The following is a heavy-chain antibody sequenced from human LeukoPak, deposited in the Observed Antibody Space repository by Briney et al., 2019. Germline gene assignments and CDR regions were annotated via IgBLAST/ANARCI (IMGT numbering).Heavy chain of an antibody. J-gene: IGHJ4*02. Sequence: SETLSLTCAVSGYSISSGYYWGWIRQPPGRGLEWIGSIYHSGSTYYNPSLKSRVTISVDTSKNQFSLKLSSVTAADTAVYYCARVGSGSYFDYWGQGTLVTVSS. D-gene: IGHD1-26*01. CDR3: ARVGSGSYFDY. CDR1: GYSISSGYY. V-gene: IGHV4-38-2*01. CDR2: IYHSGST.